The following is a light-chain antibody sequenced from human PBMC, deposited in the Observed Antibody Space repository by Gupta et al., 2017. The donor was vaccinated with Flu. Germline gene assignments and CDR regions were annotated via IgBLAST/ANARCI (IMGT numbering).Light chain of an antibody. V-gene: IGKV1-5*03. J-gene: IGKJ2*02. CDR3: QFQCS. Sequence: DIQMTQFHSTLSASVGDRVNITCRASQSISRLLAWYHQEPGKVTKIWFYKTYSLKSGVRLRLSGSGFGTEFTLPLNSLQADDYEKDDCQFQCSFGQGTKLDIK. CDR1: QSISRL. CDR2: KTY.